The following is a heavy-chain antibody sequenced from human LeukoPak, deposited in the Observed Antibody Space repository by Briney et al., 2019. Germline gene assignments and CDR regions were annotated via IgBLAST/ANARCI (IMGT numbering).Heavy chain of an antibody. CDR1: GGSIGTYY. CDR2: IFYTGST. CDR3: ARGDCSGGSCYRTTFPDY. V-gene: IGHV4-59*12. D-gene: IGHD2-15*01. Sequence: PSETLSLTCTVSGGSIGTYYWSWIRQPPGKRPEWIGYIFYTGSTDYNPSLRSRVAISVDTSKNQFSLKLSSVTAADTAVYYCARGDCSGGSCYRTTFPDYWGQGTLVTVSS. J-gene: IGHJ4*02.